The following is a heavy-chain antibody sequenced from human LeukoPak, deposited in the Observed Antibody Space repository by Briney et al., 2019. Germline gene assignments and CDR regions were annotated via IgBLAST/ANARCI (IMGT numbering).Heavy chain of an antibody. CDR3: ARDLLPPLSELRLAHDNWFDP. D-gene: IGHD1-7*01. CDR2: ISAYNGNT. CDR1: GYTFTSYG. V-gene: IGHV1-18*01. Sequence: ASVKVSCKASGYTFTSYGISWVRQAPGQGLEWMGWISAYNGNTNYAQRLQGRVTMTTDTSTSTAYMELRSLRSDDTAVYYCARDLLPPLSELRLAHDNWFDPWGQGTPVIVSS. J-gene: IGHJ5*02.